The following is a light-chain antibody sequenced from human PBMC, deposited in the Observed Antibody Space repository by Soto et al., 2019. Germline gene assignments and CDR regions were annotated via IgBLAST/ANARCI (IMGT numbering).Light chain of an antibody. CDR2: EVT. V-gene: IGLV2-14*03. Sequence: QSALTQPASVSGSPGQSITISCTGTSSDVGAYKYVSWYQQHPGKAPKLMIYEVTNRPSGVSNRFSGSKSGNTASLTISGLEAEDEADYYCISYTSSDNHVFGTGTKLTVL. CDR1: SSDVGAYKY. J-gene: IGLJ1*01. CDR3: ISYTSSDNHV.